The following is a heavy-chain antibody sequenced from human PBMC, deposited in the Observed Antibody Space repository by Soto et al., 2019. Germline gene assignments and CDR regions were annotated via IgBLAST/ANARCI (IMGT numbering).Heavy chain of an antibody. V-gene: IGHV1-69*06. CDR1: GGTFSSYA. CDR3: ASVVTSGGWFDP. J-gene: IGHJ5*02. Sequence: ASVKVSCKASGGTFSSYAISWVRQAPGQGLEWMGGIIPIFGTANYAQKFQGRATITADKSTSTAYMELSSLRSEDTAVYYCASVVTSGGWFDPWGQGTLVTVS. D-gene: IGHD2-21*02. CDR2: IIPIFGTA.